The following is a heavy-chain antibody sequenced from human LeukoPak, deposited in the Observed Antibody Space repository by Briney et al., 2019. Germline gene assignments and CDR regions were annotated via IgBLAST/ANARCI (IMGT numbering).Heavy chain of an antibody. Sequence: PGGSLRLSCAASGFSLSGYSMNWVRQTPGKGLEWISYISSSMSITYYADSVKGRFTLSRDNAKNSLYLQMNGLTDEDTAVYYCARGSLNYYASGSYYMVFWGQGTLVTVSS. V-gene: IGHV3-48*02. CDR2: ISSSMSIT. CDR1: GFSLSGYS. J-gene: IGHJ4*02. CDR3: ARGSLNYYASGSYYMVF. D-gene: IGHD3-10*01.